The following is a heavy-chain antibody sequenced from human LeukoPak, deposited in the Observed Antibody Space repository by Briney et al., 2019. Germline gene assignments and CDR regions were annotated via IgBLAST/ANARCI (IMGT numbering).Heavy chain of an antibody. CDR2: ISAYNGNT. Sequence: ASVKVSXKASGYTFINYGIGWVRQAPGQGLEWLGWISAYNGNTDYAQNFQGTITMTTDTSTSTAYMELRSLRSDDTAVYYCARCEYSAGWLLPHFDYWGQGTLVTVSS. CDR1: GYTFINYG. D-gene: IGHD6-19*01. J-gene: IGHJ4*02. V-gene: IGHV1-18*01. CDR3: ARCEYSAGWLLPHFDY.